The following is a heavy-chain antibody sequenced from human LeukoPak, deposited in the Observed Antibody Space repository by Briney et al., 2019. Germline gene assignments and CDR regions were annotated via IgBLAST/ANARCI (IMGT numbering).Heavy chain of an antibody. CDR3: ARTLYSSGWYWSPNFDY. V-gene: IGHV4-39*01. CDR2: IYYSGST. CDR1: GGSFSGYY. D-gene: IGHD6-19*01. J-gene: IGHJ4*02. Sequence: SETLSLTCTVSGGSFSGYYWGWIRQPPGKGLEWIGSIYYSGSTYYNPSLKSRVTISVDTSKNQFSLKLSSVTAADTAVYYCARTLYSSGWYWSPNFDYWGQGTLVTVSS.